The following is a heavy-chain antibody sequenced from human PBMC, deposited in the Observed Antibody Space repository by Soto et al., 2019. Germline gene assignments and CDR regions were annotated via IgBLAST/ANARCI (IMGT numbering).Heavy chain of an antibody. V-gene: IGHV4-31*03. Sequence: QVQLQESGPGLVKPSQTLSLTCSVSGVSINSGGYYWSWIRHHPGKGLEWIGYIYYTGHTFYNASRKCRVAMSLDTSKNQFSLKLSSVTAADTAVYYCARGSQLERDALDIWGQGTMVTVSS. CDR2: IYYTGHT. D-gene: IGHD1-1*01. CDR1: GVSINSGGYY. J-gene: IGHJ3*02. CDR3: ARGSQLERDALDI.